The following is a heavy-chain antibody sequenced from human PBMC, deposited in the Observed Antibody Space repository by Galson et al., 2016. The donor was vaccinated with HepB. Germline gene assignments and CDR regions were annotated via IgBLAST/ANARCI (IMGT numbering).Heavy chain of an antibody. Sequence: SLRLSCAVSGFTFSDCYMSWIRQAPGKGLEWVSYISSSGGTIHYSDSVEGRFTVSRDNAQNSLHLHMNSLRPEGTAVYYCAREERGNSGYDYFDSWGQGTLVTVSS. J-gene: IGHJ4*02. CDR3: AREERGNSGYDYFDS. V-gene: IGHV3-11*04. CDR1: GFTFSDCY. D-gene: IGHD5-12*01. CDR2: ISSSGGTI.